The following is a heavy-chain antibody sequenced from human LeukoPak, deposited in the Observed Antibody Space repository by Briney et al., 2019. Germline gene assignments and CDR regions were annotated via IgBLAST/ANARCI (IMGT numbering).Heavy chain of an antibody. Sequence: SETLSLTCTVSGGSISSYYWSWIRQPPGKVLEWIGYIYYSGSTNYNPSLKSRVTISVDTSKNQFSLKLSSVTAADTAVYYCAREYCSGTSCYTAFDYWGQGTLVTVSS. V-gene: IGHV4-59*01. D-gene: IGHD2-2*02. CDR1: GGSISSYY. CDR3: AREYCSGTSCYTAFDY. J-gene: IGHJ4*02. CDR2: IYYSGST.